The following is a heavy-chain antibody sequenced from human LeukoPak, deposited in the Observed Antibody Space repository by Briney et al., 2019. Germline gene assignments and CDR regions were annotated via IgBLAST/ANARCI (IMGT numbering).Heavy chain of an antibody. D-gene: IGHD5-18*01. V-gene: IGHV3-21*01. CDR3: ARARYSYGLDY. CDR2: ISSSSSYI. J-gene: IGHJ4*02. CDR1: GFTFSSYS. Sequence: GGSLRLSCAASGFTFSSYSMNWVRQAPGKGPEWVSSISSSSSYIYYADSVKGRFTISRDNAKNSLYLQMNSLRAEDAAVYYCARARYSYGLDYWGQGTLVTVSS.